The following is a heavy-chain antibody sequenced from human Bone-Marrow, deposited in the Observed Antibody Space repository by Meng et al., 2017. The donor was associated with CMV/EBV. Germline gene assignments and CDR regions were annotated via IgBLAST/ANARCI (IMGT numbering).Heavy chain of an antibody. CDR2: IYYSGST. CDR3: ARLTIPHGMAL. V-gene: IGHV4-30-4*08. Sequence: SETLSLTCTVSGGSISSDDYYWSWIRQPPGKGLEWIGYIYYSGSTYYSPSLKRRVTISVDTSKNQFSLKLSSMTAADTAVYYLARLTIPHGMALWGQGTRVTFSS. D-gene: IGHD2-2*01. CDR1: GGSISSDDYY. J-gene: IGHJ6*02.